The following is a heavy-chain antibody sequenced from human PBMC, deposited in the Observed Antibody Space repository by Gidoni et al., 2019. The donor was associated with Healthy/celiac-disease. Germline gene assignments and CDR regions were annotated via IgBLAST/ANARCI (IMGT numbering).Heavy chain of an antibody. Sequence: QVQLVESGGGVVQPGSSLRLSCADSGFTFSSSGLHWVRQAPGKGLEWVAVISYDGSNKYYADSVKGRFTISRDNSKNTLYLQMNSLRAEDTAVYYCAKEVAYCSSTSCDSGWFDPWGQGTLVTVSS. J-gene: IGHJ5*02. CDR2: ISYDGSNK. V-gene: IGHV3-30*18. CDR1: GFTFSSSG. CDR3: AKEVAYCSSTSCDSGWFDP. D-gene: IGHD2-2*01.